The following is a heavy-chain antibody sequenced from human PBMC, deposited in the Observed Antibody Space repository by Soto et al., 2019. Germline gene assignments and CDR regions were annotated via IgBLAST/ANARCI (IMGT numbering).Heavy chain of an antibody. CDR2: RIPDFEPT. Sequence: QVQLVQSGAEVKKPGSSVQVSCQAPGGAFSTYAITWVRQAPGQGLYWMGARIPDFEPTSSARRFRGSLSITADAVTSPAYIDRRDLRSEDTALYYCATAGFPGTSIQHFYHWGQGALVTGSP. D-gene: IGHD6-13*01. CDR1: GGAFSTYA. J-gene: IGHJ4*02. CDR3: ATAGFPGTSIQHFYH. V-gene: IGHV1-69*01.